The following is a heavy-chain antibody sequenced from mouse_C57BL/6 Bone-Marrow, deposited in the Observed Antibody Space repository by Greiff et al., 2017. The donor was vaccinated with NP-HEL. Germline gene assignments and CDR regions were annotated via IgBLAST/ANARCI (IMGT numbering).Heavy chain of an antibody. CDR1: GFTFSSYA. V-gene: IGHV5-4*01. CDR2: ISDGGSYT. Sequence: EVHLVESGGGLVKPGGSLKLSCAASGFTFSSYAMSWVRQTPEKRLEWVATISDGGSYTYYPDNVKGRFTISSDNAKNNLYLQMSHLKSEDTAMYYCASLAYYGNYVGGYWGQGTTLTVSS. J-gene: IGHJ2*01. D-gene: IGHD2-10*01. CDR3: ASLAYYGNYVGGY.